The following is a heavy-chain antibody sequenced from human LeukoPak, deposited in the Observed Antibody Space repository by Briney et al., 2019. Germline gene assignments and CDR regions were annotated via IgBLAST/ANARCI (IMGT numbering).Heavy chain of an antibody. D-gene: IGHD4-17*01. CDR1: GFTFSSYA. V-gene: IGHV3-30-3*01. J-gene: IGHJ4*02. CDR2: ISYDGSNK. CDR3: ARIMTTVTPFDY. Sequence: GGSLRLSCAASGFTFSSYAMHWVRQAPGRGLEWVAVISYDGSNKYYADSVKGRFTISRDNSKNTLYLQMNSLRAEDTAVYYCARIMTTVTPFDYWGQGTLVTVSS.